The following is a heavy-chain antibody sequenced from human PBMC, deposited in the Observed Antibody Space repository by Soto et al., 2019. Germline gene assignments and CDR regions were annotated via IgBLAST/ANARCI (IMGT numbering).Heavy chain of an antibody. CDR3: ARESMAKIWRLGYCDY. CDR1: GFTFSSYS. Sequence: GGSLRLSCAASGFTFSSYSMNWVRQAPGKGLEWVSSISSSSSYIYYADSVKGRFTISRDNAKNSLYLQMNSLRAEDTAVYYCARESMAKIWRLGYCDYWGQGTLVTVSS. D-gene: IGHD3-22*01. V-gene: IGHV3-21*01. J-gene: IGHJ4*02. CDR2: ISSSSSYI.